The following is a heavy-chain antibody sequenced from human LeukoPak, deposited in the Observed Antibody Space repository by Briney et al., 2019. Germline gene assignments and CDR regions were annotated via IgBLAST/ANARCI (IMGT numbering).Heavy chain of an antibody. J-gene: IGHJ4*02. CDR3: ARGGLSTLRQWLSF. Sequence: ASVKVSCKASGHTFTGYYMHWVRQAPGQGLEWMGWINPNSGGTNYAQKFQGRVSMTRDTSISIAYMELSRLRSDDTAVYYCARGGLSTLRQWLSFWGQGTLVTVSS. V-gene: IGHV1-2*02. CDR2: INPNSGGT. CDR1: GHTFTGYY. D-gene: IGHD6-19*01.